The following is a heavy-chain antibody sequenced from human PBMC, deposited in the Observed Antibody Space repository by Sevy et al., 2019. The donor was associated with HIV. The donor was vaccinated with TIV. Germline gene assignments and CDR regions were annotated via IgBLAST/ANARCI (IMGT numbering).Heavy chain of an antibody. CDR2: IYYSGCT. V-gene: IGHV4-31*03. CDR1: GGSFSSGGNY. CDR3: ARQWNFYDSSGYYSLNYFDY. Sequence: SETLSLTCTVSGGSFSSGGNYWSWIRQHPGKGLEWIGHIYYSGCTYYNPSLKSRTTISVDTSKNQFSLKLSSLTAADTAVYFCARQWNFYDSSGYYSLNYFDYWGQGTLVTVSS. J-gene: IGHJ4*02. D-gene: IGHD3-22*01.